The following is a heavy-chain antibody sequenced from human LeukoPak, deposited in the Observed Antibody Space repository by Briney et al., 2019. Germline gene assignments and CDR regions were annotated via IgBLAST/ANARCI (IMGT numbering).Heavy chain of an antibody. J-gene: IGHJ4*02. CDR1: GYTFTSYG. Sequence: GASVKVSCKASGYTFTSYGISWVRQAPGQGPEWMGWISAYNGNTNYAQKLQGRVTMTRNTSISTAYMELSSLRSEDTAVYYCARSSNDILTGYSIDYWGQGTLVTVSS. CDR2: ISAYNGNT. V-gene: IGHV1-18*01. CDR3: ARSSNDILTGYSIDY. D-gene: IGHD3-9*01.